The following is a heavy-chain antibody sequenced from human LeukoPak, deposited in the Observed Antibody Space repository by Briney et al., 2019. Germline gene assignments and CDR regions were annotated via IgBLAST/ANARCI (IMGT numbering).Heavy chain of an antibody. CDR2: INTSGGGT. Sequence: ASVKVSCKASGYTFTTRYYMHWVRQAPGQGLEWIGIINTSGGGTNYAQKFQGRVTMTRDTSTSTVYMELGSLTSEDTAVYYCAQEESGGYFDYWGQGTLVTVSS. D-gene: IGHD2-8*02. CDR3: AQEESGGYFDY. V-gene: IGHV1-46*01. J-gene: IGHJ4*02. CDR1: GYTFTTRYY.